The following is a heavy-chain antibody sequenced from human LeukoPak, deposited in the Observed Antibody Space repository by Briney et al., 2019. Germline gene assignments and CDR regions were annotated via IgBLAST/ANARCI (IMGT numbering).Heavy chain of an antibody. D-gene: IGHD6-6*01. J-gene: IGHJ4*02. CDR2: INPNSGGT. CDR3: ARSSFGRWSDSSSSVGLDY. CDR1: GYTFTGYY. Sequence: GASVKVSCKASGYTFTGYYMHWVRQAPGQGLEWMGWINPNSGGTNYAQKFQGRVTMTRDTSISTAYMELSRLRSDDTAVYYCARSSFGRWSDSSSSVGLDYWGQGTLVTVSS. V-gene: IGHV1-2*02.